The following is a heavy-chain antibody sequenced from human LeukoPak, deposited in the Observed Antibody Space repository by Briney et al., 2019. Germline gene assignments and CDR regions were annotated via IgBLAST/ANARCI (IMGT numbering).Heavy chain of an antibody. CDR3: AREVVPAVFDY. D-gene: IGHD2-2*01. CDR1: GGSIISYY. V-gene: IGHV4-4*07. CDR2: IYTSGST. Sequence: PSETLSLTCTVSGGSIISYYWSWIRQPAGKGLEWIGRIYTSGSTNYNPSLKSRVTISVDKSKNQFSLKLSSVTAADTAVYYCAREVVPAVFDYWGQGTLVTVSS. J-gene: IGHJ4*02.